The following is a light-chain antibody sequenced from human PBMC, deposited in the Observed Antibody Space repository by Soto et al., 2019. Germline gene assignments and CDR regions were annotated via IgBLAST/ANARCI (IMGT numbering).Light chain of an antibody. CDR2: EVS. CDR1: SSDVGRYNY. V-gene: IGLV2-14*01. CDR3: SSYTSSSLYV. Sequence: QSVLTQPASVSGSPGQSITISCTGTSSDVGRYNYVSWYQHHPGNAPKLIIYEVSNRPSGVSDRFSGSKSGSTASLTISGLQAEDEADYYCSSYTSSSLYVFGTGTKVTVL. J-gene: IGLJ1*01.